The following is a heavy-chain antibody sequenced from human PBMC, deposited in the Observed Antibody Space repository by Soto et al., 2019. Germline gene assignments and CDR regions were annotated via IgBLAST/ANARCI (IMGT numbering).Heavy chain of an antibody. D-gene: IGHD4-17*01. J-gene: IGHJ3*02. CDR2: IDPSDSYT. V-gene: IGHV5-10-1*01. CDR1: GYSFTSYW. CDR3: ARHGGYGDYGDAFDI. Sequence: PGESLKSSCKGSGYSFTSYWISWVRQMPGKGLEWMGRIDPSDSYTNYSPSFQGHVTISADKSISTAYLQWSSLKASDTAMYYCARHGGYGDYGDAFDIWGQGTMVTVSS.